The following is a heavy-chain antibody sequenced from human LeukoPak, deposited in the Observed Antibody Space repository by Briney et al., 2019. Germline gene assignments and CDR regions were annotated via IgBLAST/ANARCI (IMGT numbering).Heavy chain of an antibody. CDR2: ISSSGTTI. CDR3: ARDLSVNSGHYRLRWFDP. J-gene: IGHJ5*02. Sequence: GGSLRLSCAASGFSFSDYYMSWIRQAPGKGLEWVSYISSSGTTIYYADSVKGRFTISRDNAKNSLYLQMNSLRAEDTAVYYCARDLSVNSGHYRLRWFDPWGQGTLVTVSS. D-gene: IGHD3-22*01. V-gene: IGHV3-11*04. CDR1: GFSFSDYY.